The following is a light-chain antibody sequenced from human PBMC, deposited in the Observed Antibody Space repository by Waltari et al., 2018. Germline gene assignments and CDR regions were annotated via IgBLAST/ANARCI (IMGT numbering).Light chain of an antibody. V-gene: IGKV1-5*03. CDR3: QQYKSPPWT. Sequence: DIQMTQSPSTLSASVVDRVTITCRASKSISSWLAWYQQKPGQAPNLLIFKASSLEKGVPSRFSGSGSGTEFTLTINSLQPDDFATYYCQQYKSPPWTFGQGTKVDI. J-gene: IGKJ1*01. CDR1: KSISSW. CDR2: KAS.